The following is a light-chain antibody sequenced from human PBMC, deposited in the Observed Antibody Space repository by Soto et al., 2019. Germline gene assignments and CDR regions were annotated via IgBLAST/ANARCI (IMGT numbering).Light chain of an antibody. J-gene: IGKJ1*01. CDR2: GAS. CDR1: QSVSSSY. Sequence: EIVLTQSPGTLSLSPGERATLSCRASQSVSSSYLAWYQQKPGQAARLLIYGASSRATGIPDRFSGSGSGTDFTLTISSLETEDFAVYYCQQYGSSPPTFGEGTKVDIK. V-gene: IGKV3-20*01. CDR3: QQYGSSPPT.